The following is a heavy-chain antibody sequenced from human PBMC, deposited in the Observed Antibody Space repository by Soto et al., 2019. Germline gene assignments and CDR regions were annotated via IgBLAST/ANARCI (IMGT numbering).Heavy chain of an antibody. V-gene: IGHV1-3*01. Sequence: GASVKVSCKASGYTFTSYAMHWVRQAPGQRLEWTGWINAGNGNTKYSQKFQGRVTITRDTSASTAYMELSSLRSEDTAVYYCARGDYFDVSGPFSDAFDIWGKGTMVTVSS. CDR3: ARGDYFDVSGPFSDAFDI. J-gene: IGHJ3*02. D-gene: IGHD3-22*01. CDR2: INAGNGNT. CDR1: GYTFTSYA.